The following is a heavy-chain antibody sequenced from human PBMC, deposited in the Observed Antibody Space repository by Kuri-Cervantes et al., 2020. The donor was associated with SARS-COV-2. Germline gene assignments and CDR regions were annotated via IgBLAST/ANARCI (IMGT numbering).Heavy chain of an antibody. Sequence: SLKISCAASGFSFSYYAMHWVRQAPGKGLEWVSGISWNSGSIGYADSVKGRFTISRDNAKNTLYLQMNSLRAEDTAVYYCASKGFGEFHTPFDYWGQGTLVTVSS. J-gene: IGHJ4*02. CDR1: GFSFSYYA. D-gene: IGHD3-10*01. CDR3: ASKGFGEFHTPFDY. V-gene: IGHV3-9*01. CDR2: ISWNSGSI.